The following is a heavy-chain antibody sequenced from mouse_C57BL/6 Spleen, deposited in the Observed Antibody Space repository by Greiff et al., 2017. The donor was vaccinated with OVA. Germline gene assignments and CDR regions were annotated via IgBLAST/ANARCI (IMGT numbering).Heavy chain of an antibody. J-gene: IGHJ3*01. V-gene: IGHV1-50*01. CDR3: ARGDSQAWFAY. CDR2: IDPSDSYT. D-gene: IGHD2-12*01. Sequence: QVQLQQSGAELVKPGASVKLSCKASGYTFTSYWMQWVKQRPGQGLEWIGEIDPSDSYTNYNQKFKGKATLTVDTSSSTAYMQLSSLTSEDSAVYYCARGDSQAWFAYWGQGTLVTVSA. CDR1: GYTFTSYW.